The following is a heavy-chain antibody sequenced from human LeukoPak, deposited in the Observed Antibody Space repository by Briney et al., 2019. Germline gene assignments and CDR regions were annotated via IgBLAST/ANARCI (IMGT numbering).Heavy chain of an antibody. V-gene: IGHV3-7*01. CDR1: GFTFTNYW. CDR3: ARGGTSGYSSSLHFWGGNYYFDY. Sequence: GGSLTLSCAASGFTFTNYWMSWVRQAPGTGLEWVANIKQDGNEKYYVDSVRGRFTITRDNAKNSLYLQMDSLRAEDTAVYYCARGGTSGYSSSLHFWGGNYYFDYWGQGTLVTVSS. CDR2: IKQDGNEK. D-gene: IGHD6-13*01. J-gene: IGHJ4*02.